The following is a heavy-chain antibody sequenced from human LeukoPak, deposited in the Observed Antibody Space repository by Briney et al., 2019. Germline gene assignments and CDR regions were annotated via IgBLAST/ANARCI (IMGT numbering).Heavy chain of an antibody. CDR2: ISSNGGST. Sequence: GGPLRLSCAASGFTFSSYAMHWIRQAPGKGLEYVSAISSNGGSTYYANSVKGRFTISRDNSKNTLYLQMGSLRAEDMAVYYCARAEYCSGGSCTMSFWLDGMDVWGQGTTVTVSS. CDR3: ARAEYCSGGSCTMSFWLDGMDV. J-gene: IGHJ6*02. D-gene: IGHD2-15*01. CDR1: GFTFSSYA. V-gene: IGHV3-64*01.